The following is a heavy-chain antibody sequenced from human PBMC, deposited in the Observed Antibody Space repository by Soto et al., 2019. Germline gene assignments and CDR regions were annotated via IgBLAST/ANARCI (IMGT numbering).Heavy chain of an antibody. CDR3: ARSVFP. V-gene: IGHV4-31*03. J-gene: IGHJ5*02. Sequence: QVQLQESGPGLVKPSQTLSLTCTVSGGSISSGGYYWSCIRQHSGKVLEWIGYIYYSVSTYYNPSLNSRVPISVDTSKNQFSLKLSSVTAADTAVYYCARSVFPWGQGTLVTVSS. CDR2: IYYSVST. CDR1: GGSISSGGYY.